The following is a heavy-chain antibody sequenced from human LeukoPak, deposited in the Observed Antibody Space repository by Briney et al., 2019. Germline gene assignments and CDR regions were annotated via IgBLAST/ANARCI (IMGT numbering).Heavy chain of an antibody. Sequence: PGRSLRLSCAASGFTFSSYAVHWVRQAPGKGLEWVAVISYDGSYKYYADSVKGRFTISRDNSKNTLYLQMNSLRAEDTAVYYRAVLIVVVIARDAFDIWGQGTMVTVSS. D-gene: IGHD3-22*01. CDR1: GFTFSSYA. CDR2: ISYDGSYK. V-gene: IGHV3-30*04. CDR3: AVLIVVVIARDAFDI. J-gene: IGHJ3*02.